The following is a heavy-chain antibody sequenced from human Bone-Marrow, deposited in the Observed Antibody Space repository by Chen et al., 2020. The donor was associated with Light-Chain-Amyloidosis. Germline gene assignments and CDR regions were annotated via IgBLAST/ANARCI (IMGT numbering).Heavy chain of an antibody. CDR1: GFTANAAW. D-gene: IGHD6-13*01. CDR3: TTKIARPIPDY. J-gene: IGHJ4*02. Sequence: EVQLVESGGGLVKPGESLRLSCAGVGFTANAAWMNWVRQAPGKGLEWVARSKAKLDGETTDYAAPVKGRFAISRDDSKNTLYLQMNSLRTEDTGVYYCTTKIARPIPDYWGQGTLVTVSS. V-gene: IGHV3-15*01. CDR2: SKAKLDGETT.